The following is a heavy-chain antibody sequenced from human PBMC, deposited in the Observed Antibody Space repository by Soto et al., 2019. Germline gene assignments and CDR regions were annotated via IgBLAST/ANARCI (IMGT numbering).Heavy chain of an antibody. CDR1: GFTFSSYS. J-gene: IGHJ5*02. D-gene: IGHD6-19*01. CDR3: ARDKDSSGWYNWFDP. V-gene: IGHV3-48*02. CDR2: ISSSSSTI. Sequence: GGSLRLSCAASGFTFSSYSINWVRQAPGKGLEWVSYISSSSSTIYYADSVKGRFTISRDNAKNSLYLQMNSLRDEDTAVYYCARDKDSSGWYNWFDPWGQGTLVTVSS.